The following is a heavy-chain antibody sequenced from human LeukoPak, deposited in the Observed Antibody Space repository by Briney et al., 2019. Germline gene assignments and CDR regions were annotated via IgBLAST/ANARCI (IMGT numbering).Heavy chain of an antibody. V-gene: IGHV4-4*02. CDR1: GGSISSSNW. Sequence: SETLSLTCAVSGGSISSSNWWSWVRQPPGKGLEWIGEIYHSGSTNYNPSLKSRVTISVDKSKNQFSLKLSSVTAADTAVYYCARETTREDDYFRWFDPWGQGTLVTVSS. J-gene: IGHJ5*02. D-gene: IGHD4-17*01. CDR2: IYHSGST. CDR3: ARETTREDDYFRWFDP.